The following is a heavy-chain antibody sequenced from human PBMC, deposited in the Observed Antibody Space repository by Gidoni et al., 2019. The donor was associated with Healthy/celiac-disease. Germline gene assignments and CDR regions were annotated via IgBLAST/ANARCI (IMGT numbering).Heavy chain of an antibody. CDR3: ARDTLSSGSYYYGMDV. CDR2: ISYDGSNK. V-gene: IGHV3-30-3*01. CDR1: GFTFSSYA. Sequence: QVQLVESGGGVVQPGRSLRLSCAASGFTFSSYAMHWVRQAPGKGLEWVAVISYDGSNKYYADSVKGRFTISRDDSKNTLYLQMNSLRAEDTAVYYCARDTLSSGSYYYGMDVWGQGTTVTVSS. D-gene: IGHD3-22*01. J-gene: IGHJ6*02.